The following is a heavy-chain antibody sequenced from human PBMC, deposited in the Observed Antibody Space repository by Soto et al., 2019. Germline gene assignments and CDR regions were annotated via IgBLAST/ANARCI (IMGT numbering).Heavy chain of an antibody. V-gene: IGHV3-23*01. CDR1: GFTFSSYA. D-gene: IGHD3-10*01. Sequence: GGSLRLSCAVSGFTFSSYAMSWVRQAPGKGLEWVSAISGSGGSTYYADSVKGRFTISRDHSRNTLYLPMNSRRAEDTDVYYCAKPRSGSYYYYSYGMDVWGQGTTVTVSS. J-gene: IGHJ6*02. CDR3: AKPRSGSYYYYSYGMDV. CDR2: ISGSGGST.